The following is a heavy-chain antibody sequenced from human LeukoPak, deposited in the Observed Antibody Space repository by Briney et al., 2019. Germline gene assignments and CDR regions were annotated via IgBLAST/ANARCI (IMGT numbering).Heavy chain of an antibody. J-gene: IGHJ6*03. CDR3: ARVVVPAAIPLYYYMDV. V-gene: IGHV1-18*01. Sequence: GASVKVSCKASGYTFTGYGITWVRQAPGQGLEWMGWISAYNGNTNYAQKLQGRVTMTTDTSTSTAYMELRSLRSDDTAVYYCARVVVPAAIPLYYYMDVWGKGTTVTVSS. D-gene: IGHD2-2*02. CDR1: GYTFTGYG. CDR2: ISAYNGNT.